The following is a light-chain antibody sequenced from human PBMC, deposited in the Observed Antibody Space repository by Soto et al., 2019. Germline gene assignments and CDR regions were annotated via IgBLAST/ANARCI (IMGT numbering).Light chain of an antibody. CDR2: EVS. V-gene: IGLV2-8*01. Sequence: QSALTQPPSASGSPGQSVTISCTGTSSDIGAYNYVSWYQQHPGKAPKLMIHEVSKRPSGVPDRFSGSKSGNTASLTVSGLQAEDEADHYGSSYAGSNDRWVFGGGTKLTVL. CDR1: SSDIGAYNY. J-gene: IGLJ3*02. CDR3: SSYAGSNDRWV.